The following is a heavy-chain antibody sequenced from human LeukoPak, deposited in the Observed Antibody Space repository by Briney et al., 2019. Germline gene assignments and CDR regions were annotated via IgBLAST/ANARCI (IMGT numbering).Heavy chain of an antibody. CDR2: ISGSGSDI. V-gene: IGHV3-11*01. CDR3: SRGPRRLDY. CDR1: GFAFSDYY. Sequence: GGSLRLSCAASGFAFSDYYMSWIRQAPGKGLESLSYISGSGSDISYADSVNGRFTVSRDNAKKSLYLQMNSLRPEDTAMYYCSRGPRRLDYWGQGTLVTVSS. J-gene: IGHJ4*02.